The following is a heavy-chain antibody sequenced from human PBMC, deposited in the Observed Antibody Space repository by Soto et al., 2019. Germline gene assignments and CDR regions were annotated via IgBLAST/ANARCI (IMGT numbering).Heavy chain of an antibody. CDR2: ISSDGDIT. CDR1: GFTFSEYS. V-gene: IGHV3-64*04. Sequence: GGSLRLSCSASGFTFSEYSMHWVRQAPGKGLQYVSTISSDGDITYYADSVKGRFTISRDNAKNLLFLQMNSLRAEDTAVYYCARDGGSGLSWFDPWGQGTQVTVSS. J-gene: IGHJ5*02. CDR3: ARDGGSGLSWFDP. D-gene: IGHD6-19*01.